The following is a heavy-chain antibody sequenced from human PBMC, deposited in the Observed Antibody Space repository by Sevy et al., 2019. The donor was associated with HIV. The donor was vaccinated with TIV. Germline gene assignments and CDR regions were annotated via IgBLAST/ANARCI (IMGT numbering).Heavy chain of an antibody. CDR1: GFSISSDYY. J-gene: IGHJ4*02. D-gene: IGHD3-10*01. CDR2: IYDGGST. CDR3: AGDYYGSGSYYEFVY. Sequence: SETLSLTCTVSGFSISSDYYWGWIRQPPGKGLEWIGSIYDGGSTYYNPSLKSRVTISIDTSKNQFSLKLSPVTAAETAVYYWAGDYYGSGSYYEFVYWGQGTLVTVSS. V-gene: IGHV4-38-2*02.